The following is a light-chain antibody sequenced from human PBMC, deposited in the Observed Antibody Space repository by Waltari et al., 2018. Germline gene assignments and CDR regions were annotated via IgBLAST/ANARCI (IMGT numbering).Light chain of an antibody. J-gene: IGLJ2*01. CDR1: TSHVGAYNY. CDR2: DVT. V-gene: IGLV2-11*01. Sequence: QSALTQPPSVSGSPGQPVAIPSTGTTSHVGAYNYVSWYQQHPDKAPKPMIYDVTNRPAGFPDRFSGSKPGNTASLTISGLQAEDEADYYCCSYAGSYSFVFGGGTKLTVL. CDR3: CSYAGSYSFV.